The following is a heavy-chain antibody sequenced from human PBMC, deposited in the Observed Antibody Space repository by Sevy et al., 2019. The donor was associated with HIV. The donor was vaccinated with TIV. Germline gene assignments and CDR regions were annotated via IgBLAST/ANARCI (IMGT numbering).Heavy chain of an antibody. D-gene: IGHD3-10*01. V-gene: IGHV4-59*01. CDR3: ARDSVLSPRVFDS. J-gene: IGHJ4*02. Sequence: SGTLSLTCTVSGCSMSSYFWSWIRQPPGKGLEWIGYIYYTGTTNYNPSLKTRLTMLLDTSNNRFSLKLTAVTAADTAVYYCARDSVLSPRVFDSWGQGTLVTVSS. CDR1: GCSMSSYF. CDR2: IYYTGTT.